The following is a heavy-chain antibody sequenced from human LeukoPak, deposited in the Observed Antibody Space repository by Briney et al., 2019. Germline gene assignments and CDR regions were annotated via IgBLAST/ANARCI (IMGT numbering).Heavy chain of an antibody. CDR1: GGTFSSYA. CDR3: ARMKDSYGPYFDY. Sequence: SVKVSCKASGGTFSSYAISWVRQAPGQGLEWMGGIIPIFGTANYAQKFQGRVTITADKSTSTAYMGLSSLRSEDTAVYYCARMKDSYGPYFDYWGQGTLVTVSS. CDR2: IIPIFGTA. V-gene: IGHV1-69*06. D-gene: IGHD5-18*01. J-gene: IGHJ4*02.